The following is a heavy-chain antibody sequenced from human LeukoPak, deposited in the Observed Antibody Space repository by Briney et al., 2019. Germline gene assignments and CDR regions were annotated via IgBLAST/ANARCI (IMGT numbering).Heavy chain of an antibody. V-gene: IGHV3-30*18. CDR2: ISYDGSNK. D-gene: IGHD3-3*01. CDR3: AKDFASY. J-gene: IGHJ4*02. CDR1: GFTFSSYG. Sequence: PGRSLRLSCAASGFTFSSYGMHWVRQAPVKGLEWVAVISYDGSNKYYADSVRGRFTISRDNSKNTLYLQMNSLRAEDTTVYYCAKDFASYWGQGTLVTVSS.